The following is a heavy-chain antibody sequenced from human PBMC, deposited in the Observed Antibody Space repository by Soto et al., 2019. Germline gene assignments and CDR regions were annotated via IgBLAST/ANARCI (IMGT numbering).Heavy chain of an antibody. J-gene: IGHJ3*02. V-gene: IGHV4-59*01. CDR1: GGSISSYY. Sequence: SETLSLTCTVSGGSISSYYLSWIRQPPGKGLEWIGYIYYSGSTNYNPSLKSRVTISVDTSKNQFSLKLSSVTAADTAVYYCARQQWLVLNAFDIWGQGTMVTVSS. CDR2: IYYSGST. D-gene: IGHD6-19*01. CDR3: ARQQWLVLNAFDI.